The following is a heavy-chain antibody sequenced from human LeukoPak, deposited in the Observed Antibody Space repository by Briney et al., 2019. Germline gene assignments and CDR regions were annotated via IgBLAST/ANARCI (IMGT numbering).Heavy chain of an antibody. CDR3: ASSYDFWSGYLPFDY. D-gene: IGHD3-3*01. Sequence: ASVKVSCKASGYTFTGYYMHRVRQAPGQGLEWMGWINPNSGGTNYAQKFQGRVTMTRDTSISTAYMELSRLRSDDTAVYYSASSYDFWSGYLPFDYRGQATLVTVSS. CDR2: INPNSGGT. V-gene: IGHV1-2*02. J-gene: IGHJ4*02. CDR1: GYTFTGYY.